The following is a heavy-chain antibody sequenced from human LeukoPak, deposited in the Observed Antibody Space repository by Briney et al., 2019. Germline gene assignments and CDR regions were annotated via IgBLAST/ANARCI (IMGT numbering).Heavy chain of an antibody. D-gene: IGHD3-22*01. CDR2: INPNSGGT. J-gene: IGHJ4*02. V-gene: IGHV1-2*02. CDR3: ARDRGDYYDSSGPFDY. CDR1: GYTFTGYY. Sequence: ASVKVSCKASGYTFTGYYMHWVRQAPGQGIEWMGWINPNSGGTNYAQKFQGRVTMTRDTSISTAYMELSRLRSDDTAVYYCARDRGDYYDSSGPFDYWGQGTLVTVSS.